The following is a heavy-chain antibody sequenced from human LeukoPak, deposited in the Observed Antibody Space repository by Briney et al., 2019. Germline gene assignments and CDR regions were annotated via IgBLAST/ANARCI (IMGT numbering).Heavy chain of an antibody. CDR3: ARLTGIQLWLGFVDY. D-gene: IGHD5-18*01. CDR2: ISSSSSYI. Sequence: PGGSLRLSCAASGFTFSSYSMNWVRQAPGKGLEWVSSISSSSSYIYYADSVKGRFTISRDNAKNSLYLQMNSLRAEDTAVYYCARLTGIQLWLGFVDYWGQGTLVTVSS. CDR1: GFTFSSYS. J-gene: IGHJ4*02. V-gene: IGHV3-21*01.